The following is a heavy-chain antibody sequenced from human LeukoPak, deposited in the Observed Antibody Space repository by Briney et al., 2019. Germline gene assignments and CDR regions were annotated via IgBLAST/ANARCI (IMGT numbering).Heavy chain of an antibody. CDR1: GFTFSSYS. CDR3: ARVSEYQLPNFAY. V-gene: IGHV3-21*01. D-gene: IGHD2-2*01. CDR2: ISSSSSYI. Sequence: GGSLRLSCAASGFTFSSYSMNWVRQAPGKGLEWVSSISSSSSYIYYADSVKGRFTISRDNAKNSLYLQMNSLRAEDTAVYYCARVSEYQLPNFAYWGQGTLVTVSS. J-gene: IGHJ4*02.